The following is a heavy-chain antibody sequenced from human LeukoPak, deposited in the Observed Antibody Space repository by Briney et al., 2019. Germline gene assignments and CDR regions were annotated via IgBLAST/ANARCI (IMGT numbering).Heavy chain of an antibody. V-gene: IGHV3-33*06. J-gene: IGHJ4*02. CDR3: AKDGVGATSLDC. Sequence: PGGSLRLSCAASGFTFSRYGMHWVRQAPGKGLEWVAVIWHDGSYEYYADSMKGRFTISRDSSKNKLYLQMNSLRAEDTAVYYCAKDGVGATSLDCWGQGTLVTVSS. CDR2: IWHDGSYE. D-gene: IGHD1-26*01. CDR1: GFTFSRYG.